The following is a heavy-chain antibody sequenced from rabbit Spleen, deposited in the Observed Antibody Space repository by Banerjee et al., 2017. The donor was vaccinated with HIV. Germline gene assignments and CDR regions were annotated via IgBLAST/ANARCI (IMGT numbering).Heavy chain of an antibody. J-gene: IGHJ4*01. Sequence: QSLEESGGDLVKPGASLTLTCTASGFSFSSNYYMCRVRQAPGKGLKWIACINASTGKPVYATWASGRFTISRTSSTAVTLRMTSLTAADTATYFCARNLENYAGSSYLDLWGPGTLVTVS. CDR2: INASTGKP. CDR1: GFSFSSNYY. D-gene: IGHD8-1*01. V-gene: IGHV1S40*01. CDR3: ARNLENYAGSSYLDL.